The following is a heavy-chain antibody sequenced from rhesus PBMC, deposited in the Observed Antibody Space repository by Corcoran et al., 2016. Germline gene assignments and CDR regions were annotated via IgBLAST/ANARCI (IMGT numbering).Heavy chain of an antibody. D-gene: IGHD1-44*02. CDR3: ARDLSGSYPYFDY. V-gene: IGHV4-106*01. Sequence: QVQLQESGPGLVKPSETLSLTCAVSGGSISDDYYWSWIRQPPGKGLEWIGYIYGSGGGTNYNPSLKTRVTISIDTSKNQFSLKLSSVTAADTAVYYCARDLSGSYPYFDYWGQGVLVTVSS. CDR2: IYGSGGGT. CDR1: GGSISDDYY. J-gene: IGHJ4*01.